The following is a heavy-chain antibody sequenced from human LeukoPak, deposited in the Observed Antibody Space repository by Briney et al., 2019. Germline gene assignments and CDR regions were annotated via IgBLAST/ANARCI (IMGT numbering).Heavy chain of an antibody. J-gene: IGHJ5*02. CDR2: ISSSSSTI. V-gene: IGHV3-48*01. CDR1: GFTFSSYS. Sequence: GGSLRLSCAASGFTFSSYSMNWVRQAPGKGLEWVSYISSSSSTIYYADSAKGRFTISRDNAKNSLYLQMNSLRAEDTAVYYCARVRGPSPKCNWFDPWGQGTLVTVSS. D-gene: IGHD3-10*01. CDR3: ARVRGPSPKCNWFDP.